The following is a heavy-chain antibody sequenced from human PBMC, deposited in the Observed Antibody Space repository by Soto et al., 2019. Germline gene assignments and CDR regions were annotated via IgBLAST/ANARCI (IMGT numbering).Heavy chain of an antibody. CDR2: ISYDGSNK. D-gene: IGHD6-19*01. V-gene: IGHV3-30*18. J-gene: IGHJ4*02. CDR1: GFTFSSYG. CDR3: AKAHRYSPGIAVAGTLNFDY. Sequence: GESLKISCAASGFTFSSYGMHWVRQAPGKGLEWVAVISYDGSNKYYADSVKGRFTISRDNSKNTLYLQMNSLRAEDTAVYYCAKAHRYSPGIAVAGTLNFDYWGQGTLVTVSS.